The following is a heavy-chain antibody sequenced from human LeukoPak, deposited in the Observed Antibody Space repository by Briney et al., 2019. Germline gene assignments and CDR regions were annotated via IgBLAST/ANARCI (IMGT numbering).Heavy chain of an antibody. CDR2: IIPILGIA. CDR3: AREGDSRYCSGGSCYRSDNWFDP. Sequence: SVKVSCKASGGTFSSYAISWVRQAPGQGLEWMGRIIPILGIANYAQKFQGRVTITADKSTSTAYMELSSLRSEDTAVYYCAREGDSRYCSGGSCYRSDNWFDPWGQGTLVTVSS. J-gene: IGHJ5*02. D-gene: IGHD2-15*01. CDR1: GGTFSSYA. V-gene: IGHV1-69*04.